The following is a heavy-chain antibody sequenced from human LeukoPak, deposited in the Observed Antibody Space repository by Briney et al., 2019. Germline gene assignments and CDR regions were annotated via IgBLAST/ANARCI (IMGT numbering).Heavy chain of an antibody. J-gene: IGHJ6*03. CDR1: GYTFTSYG. Sequence: ASVKDSCKASGYTFTSYGISWVRQAPGQGLEWMGWINPNSGGTNYAQKFQGRVTMTRDTSISTAYMELSRLTSDDTAVYYCARGDYRLYYYYMDVWGRGTTVTISS. D-gene: IGHD4-17*01. CDR2: INPNSGGT. CDR3: ARGDYRLYYYYMDV. V-gene: IGHV1-2*02.